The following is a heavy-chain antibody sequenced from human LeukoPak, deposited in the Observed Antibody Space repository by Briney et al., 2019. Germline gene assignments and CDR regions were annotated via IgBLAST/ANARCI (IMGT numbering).Heavy chain of an antibody. CDR1: GGSISSSSYY. CDR3: ARDITYYYDSSGHNNWFDP. CDR2: IYYSGST. J-gene: IGHJ5*02. V-gene: IGHV4-39*07. D-gene: IGHD3-22*01. Sequence: SETLSLTCTVSGGSISSSSYYWGWIRQPPGKGLEWIGTIYYSGSTYYNPSLKSRVTISVDTSKNQFSLKLSSVTAADTAVYYCARDITYYYDSSGHNNWFDPWGQGTLVTVSS.